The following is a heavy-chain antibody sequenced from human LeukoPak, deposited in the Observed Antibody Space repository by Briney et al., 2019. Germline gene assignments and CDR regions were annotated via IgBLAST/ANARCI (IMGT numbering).Heavy chain of an antibody. J-gene: IGHJ3*02. V-gene: IGHV4-39*07. CDR3: ARAKAIQQQLSAFDI. Sequence: SETLSLTCNVSGGSISSSSYYWGWIRQSPGKGLEWIGNIYYSGSTYYNPSLKSRVTISVDTSKNQFSLKLSSVTAADTAVYYCARAKAIQQQLSAFDIWGQGTMVTVSS. CDR1: GGSISSSSYY. CDR2: IYYSGST. D-gene: IGHD6-13*01.